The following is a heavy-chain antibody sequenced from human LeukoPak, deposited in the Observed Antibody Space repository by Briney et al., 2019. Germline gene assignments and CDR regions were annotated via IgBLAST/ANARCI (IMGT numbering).Heavy chain of an antibody. CDR1: GFTFSSYS. CDR2: ISSSSSYI. D-gene: IGHD5-24*01. J-gene: IGHJ4*02. CDR3: ARESRIEMATIKYYFDY. V-gene: IGHV3-21*04. Sequence: GGSLRLSCAASGFTFSSYSMNWVRPAPGKGLEWVSSISSSSSYIYYADSVKGRFTISRDNAKNSLYLQRNSLRAEDTAVYYGARESRIEMATIKYYFDYWGQGTLVTVSS.